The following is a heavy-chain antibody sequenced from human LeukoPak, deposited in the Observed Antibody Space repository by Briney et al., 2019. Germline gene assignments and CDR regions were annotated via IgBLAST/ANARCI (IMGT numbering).Heavy chain of an antibody. V-gene: IGHV3-30*19. D-gene: IGHD2-2*01. CDR3: ARAEYGYYYYMDV. CDR1: GFNFSSYG. Sequence: GGSLRLSCAASGFNFSSYGIHWVRQAPGKGLEWVAVIPYDRSNKYYADSVKGRFTISRENSKNRLYLQMNSLRAEDTAVYYCARAEYGYYYYMDVWGKGTTVTISS. CDR2: IPYDRSNK. J-gene: IGHJ6*03.